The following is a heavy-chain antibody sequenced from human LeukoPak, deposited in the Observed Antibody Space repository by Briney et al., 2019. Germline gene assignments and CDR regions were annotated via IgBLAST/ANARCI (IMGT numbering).Heavy chain of an antibody. V-gene: IGHV1-18*01. CDR3: ARLNLDGDYFDY. Sequence: ASVKVSCKASGYTFTSYGISWVRQAPGQGLEWMGWISAYNGNTNYAQKLQDRVTMTTDTSTSTAYMELRSLRSDDTAVYYCARLNLDGDYFDYWGQGTLVTVSS. CDR1: GYTFTSYG. CDR2: ISAYNGNT. D-gene: IGHD1-1*01. J-gene: IGHJ4*02.